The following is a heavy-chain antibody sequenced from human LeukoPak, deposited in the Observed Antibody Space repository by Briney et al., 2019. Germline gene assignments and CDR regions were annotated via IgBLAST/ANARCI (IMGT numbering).Heavy chain of an antibody. D-gene: IGHD1-26*01. CDR1: GGTFSSYA. V-gene: IGHV1-69*05. CDR2: IIPIFGTA. CDR3: AAALGPYYYYYMDV. Sequence: SGKVSCKASGGTFSSYAISWVRQAPGQGLEWMGGIIPIFGTANYAQKFQGRVTITTDESTSTAYMELSSLRSEDTAVYYCAAALGPYYYYYMDVWGKGTTVTVSS. J-gene: IGHJ6*03.